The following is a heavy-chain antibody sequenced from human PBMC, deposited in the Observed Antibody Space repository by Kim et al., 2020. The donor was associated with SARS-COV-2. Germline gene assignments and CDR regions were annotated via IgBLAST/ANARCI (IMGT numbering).Heavy chain of an antibody. V-gene: IGHV1-69*13. CDR2: IIPIFGTA. CDR1: GGTFSSYA. Sequence: SVKVSCKASGGTFSSYAISWVRQAPGQGLEWMGGIIPIFGTANYAQKFQGRVPITADESTSPAYMELSSLRSEDTAVYYCAIHPRWELSPWGSYYYYGMDVLGQGTTVTVSS. D-gene: IGHD1-26*01. J-gene: IGHJ6*02. CDR3: AIHPRWELSPWGSYYYYGMDV.